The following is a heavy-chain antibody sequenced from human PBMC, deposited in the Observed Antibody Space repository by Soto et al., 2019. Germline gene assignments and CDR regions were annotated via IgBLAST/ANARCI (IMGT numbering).Heavy chain of an antibody. CDR3: ARDPSSSSSWYYYYYGMDV. J-gene: IGHJ6*02. Sequence: ASVEVSCKASGYTFTSYGSSWVRQAPGQGLEWMGWISAYNGNTNYAQKLQGRVTMTTDTSTSTAYMELRSLRSDDTAVYYCARDPSSSSSWYYYYYGMDVWGQGTTVTVS. D-gene: IGHD6-13*01. V-gene: IGHV1-18*01. CDR2: ISAYNGNT. CDR1: GYTFTSYG.